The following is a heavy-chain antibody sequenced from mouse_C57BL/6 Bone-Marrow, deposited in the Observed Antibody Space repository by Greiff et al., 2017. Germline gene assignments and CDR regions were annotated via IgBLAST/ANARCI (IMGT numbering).Heavy chain of an antibody. CDR1: GYTFTSYW. D-gene: IGHD2-1*01. Sequence: QVQLQQSGAELAKPGASVKLSCKASGYTFTSYWMHWVKQRPGQGLEWIGYINPSSGYTKYNQKFKDEATLTADKSSSTAYMQLSSLTYEDSAVYYCASNLYSPCFDYWGQGTTLTVSS. CDR2: INPSSGYT. J-gene: IGHJ2*01. V-gene: IGHV1-7*01. CDR3: ASNLYSPCFDY.